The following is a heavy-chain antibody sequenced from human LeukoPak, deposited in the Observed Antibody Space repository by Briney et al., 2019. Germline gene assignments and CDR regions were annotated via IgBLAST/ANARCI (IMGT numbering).Heavy chain of an antibody. J-gene: IGHJ4*02. CDR1: GGSISRYY. D-gene: IGHD6-19*01. Sequence: SETLSLTCTVSGGSISRYYWSWIRQPPGKGLEWIGYIYYSGSTNYNPSLKSRVTISVDTSKNQFSLKLSSVTAADTAVYYCAASWYSSGWPTFDYWGQGTLVTVSS. CDR2: IYYSGST. CDR3: AASWYSSGWPTFDY. V-gene: IGHV4-59*01.